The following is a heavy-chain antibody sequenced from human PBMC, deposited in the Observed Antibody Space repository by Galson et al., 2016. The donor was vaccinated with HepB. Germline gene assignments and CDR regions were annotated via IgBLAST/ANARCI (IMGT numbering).Heavy chain of an antibody. CDR2: IHYSGNT. J-gene: IGHJ4*02. D-gene: IGHD3-3*01. Sequence: SETLSLTCTVSGGSISSSSYYWGWIRQPPGKGLEWIGNIHYSGNTYYNPSLKSRVTISVDTSKNQLSLRLSSVTAADTAVYYCARLIRMTIFGVLKRDGHFDYWGQGTLVT. CDR3: ARLIRMTIFGVLKRDGHFDY. CDR1: GGSISSSSYY. V-gene: IGHV4-39*01.